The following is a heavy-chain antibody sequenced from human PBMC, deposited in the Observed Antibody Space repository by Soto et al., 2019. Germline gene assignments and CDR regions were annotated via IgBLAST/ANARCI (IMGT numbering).Heavy chain of an antibody. Sequence: SETLSLTCTVSGGSISSYYWSWIRQPPGKGLEWIGYIYYSGSTNYNPSLKSRVTISVDTSKNQFSLKLSSVTAADTAVYYCARGGQWLVLSYFDYWGQGTLVTVSS. CDR3: ARGGQWLVLSYFDY. CDR2: IYYSGST. V-gene: IGHV4-59*01. D-gene: IGHD6-19*01. J-gene: IGHJ4*02. CDR1: GGSISSYY.